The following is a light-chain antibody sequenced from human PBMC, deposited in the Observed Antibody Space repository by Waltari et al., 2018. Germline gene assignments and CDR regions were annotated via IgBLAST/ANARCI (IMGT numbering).Light chain of an antibody. CDR2: DAS. J-gene: IGKJ1*01. CDR3: QQYNSYSST. Sequence: DIQMTQSPSTLSASVGDRVIITCRASQGIRSWLAWYQQKPGKVPKLLIYDASSLESGVPSRFRGSGYGTEFTLTINSLQPDDFATYYCQQYNSYSSTFGQGTKVEIK. CDR1: QGIRSW. V-gene: IGKV1-5*01.